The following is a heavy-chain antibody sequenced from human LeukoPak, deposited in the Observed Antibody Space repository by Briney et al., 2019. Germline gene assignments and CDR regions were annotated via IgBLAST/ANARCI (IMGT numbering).Heavy chain of an antibody. J-gene: IGHJ5*02. D-gene: IGHD3-10*01. CDR2: ISWNSGSI. V-gene: IGHV3-9*01. Sequence: GGSLRLSCAASGFTLDDYAMHWVRQAPGKGLEWVSGISWNSGSIGYADSVKGRFTISRDNAKNSLYLQMNSLRAEDTALYYCAKDPFGSNLGNWFDPWGQGTLVTVSS. CDR3: AKDPFGSNLGNWFDP. CDR1: GFTLDDYA.